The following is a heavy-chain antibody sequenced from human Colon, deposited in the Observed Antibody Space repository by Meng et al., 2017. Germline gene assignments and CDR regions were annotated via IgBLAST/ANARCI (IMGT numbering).Heavy chain of an antibody. J-gene: IGHJ4*02. D-gene: IGHD3-16*01. CDR3: ARDYWGSLDF. CDR2: ARIDYANT. Sequence: QVRLQRSGPGLVRPSESPSVISAVSGAAVRSPDHQWGWVRQPPGKGLEWIGYARIDYANTNYNPSLKSRVNVSLDTSKNQFSLNVRSVTAADTAVYYCARDYWGSLDFWGQGILVTVSS. V-gene: IGHV4-61*08. CDR1: GAAVRSPDHQ.